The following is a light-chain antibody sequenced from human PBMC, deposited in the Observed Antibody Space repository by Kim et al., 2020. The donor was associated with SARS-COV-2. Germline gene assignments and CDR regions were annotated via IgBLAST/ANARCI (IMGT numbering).Light chain of an antibody. CDR1: QTISNW. CDR2: DAS. CDR3: QQYYAYPYT. J-gene: IGKJ2*01. V-gene: IGKV1-5*01. Sequence: DIQMTQSPFTLSASVGDRVTITCRASQTISNWLAWFQQKPGKAPKLLIYDASSLKSGVSSRFSGSGSGSEFTLTISSLQPGDFATYYCQQYYAYPYTFGQGTKLEI.